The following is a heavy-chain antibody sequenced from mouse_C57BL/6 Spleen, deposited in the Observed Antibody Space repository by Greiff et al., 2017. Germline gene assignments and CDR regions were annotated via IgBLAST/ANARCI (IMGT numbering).Heavy chain of an antibody. V-gene: IGHV1-66*01. J-gene: IGHJ2*01. CDR2: IYPGSGNT. Sequence: VKLQQSGPELVKPGASVKISCKASGYSFTSYYIHWVKQRPGQGLEWIGWIYPGSGNTKYNEKFKGKATLTADTSSSTAYMQLSSLTSEDSAVYYCARGELMVLRPYFDYWGQGTTLTVSS. CDR1: GYSFTSYY. CDR3: ARGELMVLRPYFDY. D-gene: IGHD1-2*01.